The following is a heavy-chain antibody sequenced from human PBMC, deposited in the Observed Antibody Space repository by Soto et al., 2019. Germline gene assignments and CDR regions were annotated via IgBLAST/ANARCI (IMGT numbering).Heavy chain of an antibody. J-gene: IGHJ6*02. D-gene: IGHD3-16*01. V-gene: IGHV1-18*01. CDR3: VMVDNYVTPTPQDV. Sequence: QVQLVQSGDEVKKPGASVKVSCKASGYIFVNYGIAWVRQAPGQGLEWMGWISPYTVNTHSATKVQGRLTMTTATSTSTAYMDLGSLTSDDTAVYYCVMVDNYVTPTPQDVWGQGTTVTVSS. CDR2: ISPYTVNT. CDR1: GYIFVNYG.